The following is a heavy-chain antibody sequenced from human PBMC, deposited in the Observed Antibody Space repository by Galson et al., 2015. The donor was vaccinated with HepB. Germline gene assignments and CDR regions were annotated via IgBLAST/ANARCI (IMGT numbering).Heavy chain of an antibody. CDR1: GFTFSSYS. Sequence: SLRLSCAASGFTFSSYSMNWVRQAPGKGLEWVSYISSSSSTIYYADSVKGRFTISRDNAKNSLYLQMNSLRAEDTAVYYCARDRVVPAASIYYYYGMDVWGQGTTVTVSS. CDR3: ARDRVVPAASIYYYYGMDV. D-gene: IGHD2-2*01. J-gene: IGHJ6*02. CDR2: ISSSSSTI. V-gene: IGHV3-48*04.